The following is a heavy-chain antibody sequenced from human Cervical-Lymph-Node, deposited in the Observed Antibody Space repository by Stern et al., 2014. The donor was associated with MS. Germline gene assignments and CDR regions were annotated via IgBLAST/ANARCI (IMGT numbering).Heavy chain of an antibody. Sequence: EVQLVQSGGGLVQPGRSLRLSCIASGFTFDDFAMHWVRQAPGKGLDWVAGISWDSSKIHYADSVRGRFTISRDNAKNSLYLQMNSLRDEDTALYYCARQGEYCNGTSCHAGGLGDYYGMDVWGQGTTVTVSS. CDR2: ISWDSSKI. D-gene: IGHD2-2*01. J-gene: IGHJ6*02. CDR3: ARQGEYCNGTSCHAGGLGDYYGMDV. CDR1: GFTFDDFA. V-gene: IGHV3-9*01.